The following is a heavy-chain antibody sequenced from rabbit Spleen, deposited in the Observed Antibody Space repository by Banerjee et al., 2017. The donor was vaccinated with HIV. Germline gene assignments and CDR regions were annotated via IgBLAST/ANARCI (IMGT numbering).Heavy chain of an antibody. CDR1: GIDFTKYY. V-gene: IGHV1S7*01. D-gene: IGHD4-1*01. Sequence: QLTETGGGLVQTGGSLTLSCKASGIDFTKYYITWVRQAPGKGLEWIGIIYAAKGSTDYASWVNGRFTISSDNAQSTVDLKMTSLTAADTATYFCARAIVPWLGLTRLDLWGQGTLVTVS. J-gene: IGHJ3*01. CDR2: IYAAKGST. CDR3: ARAIVPWLGLTRLDL.